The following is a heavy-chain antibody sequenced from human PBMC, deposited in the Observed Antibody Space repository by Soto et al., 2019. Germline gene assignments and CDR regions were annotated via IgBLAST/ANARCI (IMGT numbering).Heavy chain of an antibody. CDR2: MIAYNGDT. V-gene: IGHV1-18*03. CDR1: GYTFISYG. CDR3: ARDERSDAFDI. D-gene: IGHD1-1*01. J-gene: IGHJ3*02. Sequence: ASVKVSCKASGYTFISYGISWVRQAPGQGLECVGWMIAYNGDTNXXXKRQVRFXXTTDTATSTAXIELRXLTSDDMAVYYCARDERSDAFDIWCQGTMVT.